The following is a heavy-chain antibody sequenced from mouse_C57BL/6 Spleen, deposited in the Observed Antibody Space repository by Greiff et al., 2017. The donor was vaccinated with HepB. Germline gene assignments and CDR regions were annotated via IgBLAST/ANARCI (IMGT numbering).Heavy chain of an antibody. V-gene: IGHV1-26*01. Sequence: VQLQQSGPELVKPGASVKISCKASGYTFTDYYMNWVKQSHGKSLEWIGDINPNNGGTSYNQKFKGKATLTVDKSSSTAYMELRSLTSEDSAVYYCARTPFATVVAKGAMDYWGQGTSVTVSS. J-gene: IGHJ4*01. D-gene: IGHD1-1*01. CDR1: GYTFTDYY. CDR3: ARTPFATVVAKGAMDY. CDR2: INPNNGGT.